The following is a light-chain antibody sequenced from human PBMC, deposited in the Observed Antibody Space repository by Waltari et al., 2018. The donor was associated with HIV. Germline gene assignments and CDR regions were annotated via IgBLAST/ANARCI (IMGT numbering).Light chain of an antibody. Sequence: SSELTQPPSVSVSPGQTAIITCSGAKLGDDYAYWYQQRPGQSPVLVIYQDNKRPSGIPERFSGSSSGNTATLTISGTQAMDEADYYCQAWDNSAAVFGTGTKLTVL. CDR2: QDN. CDR1: KLGDDY. V-gene: IGLV3-1*01. CDR3: QAWDNSAAV. J-gene: IGLJ1*01.